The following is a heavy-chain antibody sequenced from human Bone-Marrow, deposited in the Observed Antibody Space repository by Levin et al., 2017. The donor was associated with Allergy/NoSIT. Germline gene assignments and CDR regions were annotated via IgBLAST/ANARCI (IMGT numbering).Heavy chain of an antibody. CDR1: GFTFSHFV. Sequence: LSLTCAASGFTFSHFVMHWVRQAPGKGLEWVALISDHGVTKSYADAVKGRFTISRDNSKDTVHLQMNSLRVEDTAVYYCARGLEYSGLPWGQGTLVTVSS. CDR2: ISDHGVTK. D-gene: IGHD5-12*01. V-gene: IGHV3-30*03. CDR3: ARGLEYSGLP. J-gene: IGHJ5*02.